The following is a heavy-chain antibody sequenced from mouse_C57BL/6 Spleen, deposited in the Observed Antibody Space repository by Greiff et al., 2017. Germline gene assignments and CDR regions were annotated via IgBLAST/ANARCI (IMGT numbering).Heavy chain of an antibody. Sequence: DVKLQESGGGLVQPGGSMKLSCVASGFTFSNYWMNWVRQSPEKGLEWVAQIRLKSDNYATHYAESVKGRFTISRDDYKSSVYLQMNNLRAEDTGIYYCTEAGRFDYWGQGTTLTVSA. D-gene: IGHD3-2*02. J-gene: IGHJ2*01. CDR2: IRLKSDNYAT. V-gene: IGHV6-3*01. CDR3: TEAGRFDY. CDR1: GFTFSNYW.